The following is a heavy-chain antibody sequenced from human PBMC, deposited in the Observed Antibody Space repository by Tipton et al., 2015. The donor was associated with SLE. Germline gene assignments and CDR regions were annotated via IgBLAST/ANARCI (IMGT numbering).Heavy chain of an antibody. D-gene: IGHD6-6*01. Sequence: TLSLTCTVSGGSISSTAYYWGWIRQPPGKGLEWIGTIYYSGSTYSNPSLKSRVTISVDTSKNQFSLKLSSVTAADTAVYYCAGRVAHSSSSWAIGYWGQGTLVTVSS. V-gene: IGHV4-39*07. CDR1: GGSISSTAYY. CDR3: AGRVAHSSSSWAIGY. CDR2: IYYSGST. J-gene: IGHJ4*02.